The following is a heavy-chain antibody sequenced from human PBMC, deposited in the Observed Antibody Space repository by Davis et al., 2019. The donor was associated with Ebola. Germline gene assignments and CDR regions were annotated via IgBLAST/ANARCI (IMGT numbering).Heavy chain of an antibody. CDR3: AKDSEVWQLENGMDV. CDR2: ISWNSGTI. J-gene: IGHJ6*02. D-gene: IGHD6-6*01. Sequence: PGGSLRLSCAASGFTFDDYAMHWVRQAPGKGLEWVSGISWNSGTIGYADSVKGRFTISRDNAKNSLYLQMNSLRAEDTALYYCAKDSEVWQLENGMDVWGQGTTVTVSS. V-gene: IGHV3-9*01. CDR1: GFTFDDYA.